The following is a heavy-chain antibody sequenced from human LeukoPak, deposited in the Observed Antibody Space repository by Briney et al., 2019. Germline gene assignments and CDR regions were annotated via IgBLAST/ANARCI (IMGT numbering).Heavy chain of an antibody. J-gene: IGHJ4*02. V-gene: IGHV3-23*01. CDR1: GFTFRTYA. CDR3: AKDKAPGSWHTPSDF. CDR2: ISDSGDGT. D-gene: IGHD6-13*01. Sequence: GGSLRPSCAASGFTFRTYAMSWVRQAPGKGLEWVSGISDSGDGTYYAESVKGRFTISRDNSKNTVFLQLNSLRADDTAKYYCAKDKAPGSWHTPSDFWGQGTLVTVSS.